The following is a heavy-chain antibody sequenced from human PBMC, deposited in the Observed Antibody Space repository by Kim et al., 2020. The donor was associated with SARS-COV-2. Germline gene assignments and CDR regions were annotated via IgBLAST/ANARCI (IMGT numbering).Heavy chain of an antibody. Sequence: GGSLRLSCAASGFTFSSYAMSWVRQAPGKGLEWVSAISGSGGSTYYADSVKGRFTISRDNSKNTLYLQMNSLRAEDTAVYYCAKTHSRETRILYWWRGNYFDYWGQGTLVTVSS. CDR3: AKTHSRETRILYWWRGNYFDY. CDR2: ISGSGGST. V-gene: IGHV3-23*01. J-gene: IGHJ4*02. CDR1: GFTFSSYA. D-gene: IGHD2-8*02.